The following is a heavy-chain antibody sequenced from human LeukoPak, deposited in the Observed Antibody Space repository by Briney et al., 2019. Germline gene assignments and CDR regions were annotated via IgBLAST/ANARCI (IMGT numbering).Heavy chain of an antibody. CDR2: IYSGGST. Sequence: GGSLRLSCAASGFTVSSNYMSWVRQAPGKGLEWVSVIYSGGSTYYADSVKGRFTISRDNSKNTLYLQMNSLRAEDTAVYYCASAPGYSSGPFDYWGQGTLVTVSS. J-gene: IGHJ4*02. D-gene: IGHD6-19*01. CDR1: GFTVSSNY. V-gene: IGHV3-53*01. CDR3: ASAPGYSSGPFDY.